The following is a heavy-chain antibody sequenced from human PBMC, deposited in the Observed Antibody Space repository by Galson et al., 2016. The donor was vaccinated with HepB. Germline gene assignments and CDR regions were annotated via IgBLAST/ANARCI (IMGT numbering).Heavy chain of an antibody. CDR1: GGSISSDYW. Sequence: SETLSLTCDVSGGSISSDYWWSWVRQSPGRGLEWIAEIYHSGGINYNPSLMSRVIMSVDASKNQFSLNLTSVTAADSAVYYCASLVADNIHGMDVWGLGTTVTVSS. CDR3: ASLVADNIHGMDV. J-gene: IGHJ6*02. D-gene: IGHD2-8*02. CDR2: IYHSGGI. V-gene: IGHV4-4*02.